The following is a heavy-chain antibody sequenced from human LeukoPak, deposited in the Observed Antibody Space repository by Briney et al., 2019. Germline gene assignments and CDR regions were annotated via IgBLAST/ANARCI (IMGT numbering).Heavy chain of an antibody. V-gene: IGHV1-69*04. CDR2: IIPILGIA. CDR3: ARVYCSSTSCYGLRRDAFDI. CDR1: GGTFSSYA. J-gene: IGHJ3*02. Sequence: GASVTVSCKASGGTFSSYAISWVRQAPGQGLEWMGRIIPILGIANYAQKFQGRVTITADKSTSTAYMELSSLRSEDTAVYYCARVYCSSTSCYGLRRDAFDIWGQGTMVTVSS. D-gene: IGHD2-2*01.